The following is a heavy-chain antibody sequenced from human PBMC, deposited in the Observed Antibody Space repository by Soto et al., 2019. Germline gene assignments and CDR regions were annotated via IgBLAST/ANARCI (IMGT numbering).Heavy chain of an antibody. CDR2: IYYSGST. J-gene: IGHJ4*02. V-gene: IGHV4-59*01. CDR1: GGSISSYY. Sequence: QVQLQESGPGLVKPSETLSLTCTASGGSISSYYWSWIRQPPGKGLEWIGYIYYSGSTNYNPSLKSRVTISVDTSKNQFSLKLSSVTAADTAVYYCASLIQGALDYWGQGTLVTVSS. CDR3: ASLIQGALDY. D-gene: IGHD3-16*01.